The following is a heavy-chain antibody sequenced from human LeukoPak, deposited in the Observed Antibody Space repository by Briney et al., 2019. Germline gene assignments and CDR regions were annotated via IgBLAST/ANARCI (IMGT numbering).Heavy chain of an antibody. Sequence: ASVKVSCKASGYTFTGYYMHWVRQAPGQGLEWMGWINPNSGATKYAEKFQGRVTMTRDTSINTAYMDLSRLTSDDTAVFYCARAGYCSSTSCRQPYYFDYWGQGTLVTVSS. CDR1: GYTFTGYY. V-gene: IGHV1-2*02. CDR2: INPNSGAT. D-gene: IGHD2-2*01. J-gene: IGHJ4*02. CDR3: ARAGYCSSTSCRQPYYFDY.